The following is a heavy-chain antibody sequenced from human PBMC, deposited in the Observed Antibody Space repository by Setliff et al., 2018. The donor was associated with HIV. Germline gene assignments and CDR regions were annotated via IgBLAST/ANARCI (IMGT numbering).Heavy chain of an antibody. Sequence: SETLSLTCTVSGDSISSSSYYWSWIRQPAGKELEWIGHIYTSGNANYNPSLRSRVTISVDTSKNQFSLKVSSVTAADTAIYYCARTRPGIAAAGTQRSYYYYYYMDVWGKGTTVTVSS. V-gene: IGHV4-61*09. CDR2: IYTSGNA. CDR3: ARTRPGIAAAGTQRSYYYYYYMDV. D-gene: IGHD6-13*01. J-gene: IGHJ6*03. CDR1: GDSISSSSYY.